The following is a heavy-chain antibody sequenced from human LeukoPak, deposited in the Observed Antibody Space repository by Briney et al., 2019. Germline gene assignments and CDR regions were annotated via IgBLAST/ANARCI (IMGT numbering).Heavy chain of an antibody. CDR2: IFYTGST. J-gene: IGHJ4*02. V-gene: IGHV4-59*01. Sequence: ASETLSLTCAVSGGSISTYYCAWIRQPPGKGLEWIGYIFYTGSTNYNPSLKSRVTISVDTSKNQFSLKLGSVTAADTAVYYCARDRGFGEPFDYWGQGTLVTVSS. CDR3: ARDRGFGEPFDY. D-gene: IGHD3-10*01. CDR1: GGSISTYY.